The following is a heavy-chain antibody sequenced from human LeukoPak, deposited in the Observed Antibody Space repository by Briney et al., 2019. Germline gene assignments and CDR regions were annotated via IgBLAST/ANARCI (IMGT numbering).Heavy chain of an antibody. J-gene: IGHJ4*02. V-gene: IGHV3-15*01. Sequence: PGGSLRLSCAASGFTFSNAWMSWVRQAPGKGLEWVGRIKSKTDGGTTDYAAPVKGRFTISRDDSKNTLYLQMNSLKTEDTAVYYCTTALEWVLPDFDYWGQGTLVTVSS. D-gene: IGHD5-12*01. CDR2: IKSKTDGGTT. CDR1: GFTFSNAW. CDR3: TTALEWVLPDFDY.